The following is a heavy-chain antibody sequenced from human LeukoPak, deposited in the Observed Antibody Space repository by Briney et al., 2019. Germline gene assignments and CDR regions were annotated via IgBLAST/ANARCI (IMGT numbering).Heavy chain of an antibody. CDR3: TTVYYDFWSGYYPDY. CDR1: GFTFSNAW. Sequence: GGSLRLSCAASGFTFSNAWMNWVRQAPGKGLEWVGRIKSKTDGGTTDYAAPVKGRFTISRDDSKNTLYLQMNSLKTEDTAVYYCTTVYYDFWSGYYPDYWGQGTLVTVSS. J-gene: IGHJ4*02. CDR2: IKSKTDGGTT. V-gene: IGHV3-15*07. D-gene: IGHD3-3*01.